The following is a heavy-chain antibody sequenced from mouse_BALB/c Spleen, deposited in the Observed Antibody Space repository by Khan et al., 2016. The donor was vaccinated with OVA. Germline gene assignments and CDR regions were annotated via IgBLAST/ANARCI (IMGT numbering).Heavy chain of an antibody. CDR1: GYTFTDFT. Sequence: QVQLQQSGAELVRPGVSVKISCKGSGYTFTDFTMHWVKQSHAMSLEWIGVISTYYGHATYNQKFKDKATMTVDKSSSTAYMELARLTSEDSAIYYVTDGGGVNRFAYWGQGTLVTVSA. CDR2: ISTYYGHA. CDR3: TDGGGVNRFAY. J-gene: IGHJ3*01. D-gene: IGHD2-12*01. V-gene: IGHV1S137*01.